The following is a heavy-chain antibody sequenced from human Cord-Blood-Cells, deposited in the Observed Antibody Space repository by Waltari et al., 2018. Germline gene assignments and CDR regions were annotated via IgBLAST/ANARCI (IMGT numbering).Heavy chain of an antibody. CDR1: GGTFSSYA. V-gene: IGHV1-69*09. J-gene: IGHJ3*02. D-gene: IGHD3-3*01. Sequence: QVQLVQSGAEVKKPGSSVKVSCKASGGTFSSYAISWVRQAPGQGLEWMGRIIPILGIANYAQKFQGRVTITADKSTSTAYMELSSLRSEDTAVYYCARPITIFGVVIDAFDIWGQGTMVTVSS. CDR2: IIPILGIA. CDR3: ARPITIFGVVIDAFDI.